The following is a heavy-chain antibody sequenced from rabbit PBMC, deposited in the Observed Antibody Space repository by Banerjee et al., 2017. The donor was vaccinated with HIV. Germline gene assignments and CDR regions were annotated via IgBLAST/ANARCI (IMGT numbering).Heavy chain of an antibody. Sequence: QEQLEESGGGLVKPEGSLTLTCTASGFSFSSGYWICWVRQAPGKGLELIACIGTSSGSTWYASWAKGRFTISKTSSTTVTLQMTSLTVADTATYFCARVDSYANLWGPGTLVTVS. CDR1: GFSFSSGYW. V-gene: IGHV1S45*01. CDR3: ARVDSYANL. CDR2: IGTSSGST. D-gene: IGHD3-3*01. J-gene: IGHJ4*01.